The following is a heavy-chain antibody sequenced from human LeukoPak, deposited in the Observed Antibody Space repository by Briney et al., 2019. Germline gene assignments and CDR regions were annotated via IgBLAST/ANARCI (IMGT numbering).Heavy chain of an antibody. CDR1: GFTFSTYW. V-gene: IGHV3-7*01. J-gene: IGHJ4*02. Sequence: GGSLRLSCAASGFTFSTYWMSWVRQAPGKGPEWVANIKQDGSEKHYVDSVKGRFTISRDNAKKSLYLQMNSLRAEDTAVYYCASGFLDDFWSGHFWGQGTLVTVSS. CDR2: IKQDGSEK. CDR3: ASGFLDDFWSGHF. D-gene: IGHD3-3*01.